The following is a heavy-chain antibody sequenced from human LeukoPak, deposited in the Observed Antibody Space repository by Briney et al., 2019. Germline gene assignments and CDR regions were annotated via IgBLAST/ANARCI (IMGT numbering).Heavy chain of an antibody. CDR3: AREESGSYGGAFDY. CDR2: ISYDGSNK. V-gene: IGHV3-30*03. D-gene: IGHD1-26*01. CDR1: GFTFSSYG. J-gene: IGHJ4*02. Sequence: PWGSLRLSCAASGFTFSSYGRHWVRQAPGKGLEWVAVISYDGSNKYYADSVKGRFTISRDNSKNTLYLQMTSLRPEDTAVYYCAREESGSYGGAFDYWGQGALVTVSS.